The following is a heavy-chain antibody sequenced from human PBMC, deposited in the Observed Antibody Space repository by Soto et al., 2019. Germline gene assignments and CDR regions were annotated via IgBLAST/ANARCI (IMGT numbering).Heavy chain of an antibody. CDR2: IYFSGST. J-gene: IGHJ6*03. CDR3: ARESHSQQPNPRGWGGYMNV. CDR1: GGSISNGGYY. D-gene: IGHD6-13*01. Sequence: QLQLQESGPGLVKPSETLSLTCAVSGGSISNGGYYWSWIRPPPGTGLEWRGSIYFSGSTYYNPSLPSRGTISVATPKNQFSLKLSSLPAADTAVYYCARESHSQQPNPRGWGGYMNVLGIGTTVTVSS. V-gene: IGHV4-31*11.